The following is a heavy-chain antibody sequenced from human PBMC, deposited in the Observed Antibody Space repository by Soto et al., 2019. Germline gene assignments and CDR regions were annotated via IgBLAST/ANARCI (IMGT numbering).Heavy chain of an antibody. D-gene: IGHD2-8*02. CDR1: GGSISNYY. V-gene: IGHV4-59*08. CDR3: ARYRPGPYDY. CDR2: IYYSGST. J-gene: IGHJ4*02. Sequence: QVQLQESGPGLVKPSETLSLTCSVSGGSISNYYWSWVRQSPGKGLEWIGYIYYSGSTNYNPSLKTRLTISVDTSKNQFSLMLRSVTDADTAVYYCARYRPGPYDYWGQGTLVTVSS.